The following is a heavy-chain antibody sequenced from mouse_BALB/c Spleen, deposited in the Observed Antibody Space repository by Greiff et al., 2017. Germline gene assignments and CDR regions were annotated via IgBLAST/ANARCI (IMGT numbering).Heavy chain of an antibody. CDR3: TRVWGTSYFDY. CDR2: ISSGGSYT. V-gene: IGHV5-6-4*01. D-gene: IGHD1-1*02. CDR1: GFTFSSYT. J-gene: IGHJ2*01. Sequence: EVQRVESGGGLVKPGGSLKLSCAASGFTFSSYTMSWVRQTPEKRLEWVATISSGGSYTYYPDSVKGRFTISRDNAKNTLYLQMSSLKSEDTAMYYCTRVWGTSYFDYWGQGTTLTVSS.